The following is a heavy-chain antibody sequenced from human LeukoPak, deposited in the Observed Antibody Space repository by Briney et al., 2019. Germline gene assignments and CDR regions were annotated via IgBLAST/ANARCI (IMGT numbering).Heavy chain of an antibody. CDR3: ATEPSRSYSFDHLDF. CDR1: VGTFNNYA. V-gene: IGHV1-69*04. D-gene: IGHD5-12*01. Sequence: ASVKVSCKPSVGTFNNYAISWVRQAPGQGLEWMGRVVPMFGIRNYPQTFRGRVNITADKATNTVYMELRSLRAEDTAIYYCATEPSRSYSFDHLDFWGLGTPVTVSS. J-gene: IGHJ4*02. CDR2: VVPMFGIR.